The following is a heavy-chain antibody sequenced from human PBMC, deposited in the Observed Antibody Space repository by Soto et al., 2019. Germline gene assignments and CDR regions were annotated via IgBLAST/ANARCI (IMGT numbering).Heavy chain of an antibody. CDR3: GKREVTFVVVSGAFGL. CDR2: ISYDGSNK. J-gene: IGHJ3*01. CDR1: GFTFSSYG. D-gene: IGHD2-21*01. Sequence: QVQLVESGGGVVQPGRSLRLSCAASGFTFSSYGMHWVRQAPGKGLEWVAGISYDGSNKYYADSVKGRFTISRDNSKNTLHPQMNSLRAEGTAVYYCGKREVTFVVVSGAFGLWGPGTMVTGSS. V-gene: IGHV3-30*18.